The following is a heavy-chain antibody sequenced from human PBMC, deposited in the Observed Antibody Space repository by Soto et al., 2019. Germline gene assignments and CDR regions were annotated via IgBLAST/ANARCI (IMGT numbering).Heavy chain of an antibody. CDR3: ATRTITLPH. CDR1: RFAVSDNY. D-gene: IGHD5-12*01. CDR2: IYSGGTT. V-gene: IGHV3-66*01. Sequence: VHLVESGGGLVQPGGSLRLSCAASRFAVSDNYMSWVRQAPGKGLEFVSLIYSGGTTSYADSVKGRFTISRDSSNNTLYLQMNNLRAEDTAVYYCATRTITLPHWGQGTLVTVSS. J-gene: IGHJ4*02.